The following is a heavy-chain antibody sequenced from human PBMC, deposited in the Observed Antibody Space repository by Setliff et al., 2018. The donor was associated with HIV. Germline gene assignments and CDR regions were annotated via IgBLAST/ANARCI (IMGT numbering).Heavy chain of an antibody. J-gene: IGHJ4*02. V-gene: IGHV1-69*10. Sequence: SVKVSCKASGGTLTSHAITWVRQAPGHGLEWMGAIVPTLGTVNYAQIFQDRVTIFADKFTSTVYLDLRSLKCEDTAVYYCARAGLSLADLWGRGTQVTVSS. CDR2: IVPTLGTV. D-gene: IGHD2-8*01. CDR3: ARAGLSLADL. CDR1: GGTLTSHA.